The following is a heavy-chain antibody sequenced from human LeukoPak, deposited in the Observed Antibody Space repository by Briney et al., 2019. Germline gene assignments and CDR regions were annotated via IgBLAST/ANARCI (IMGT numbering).Heavy chain of an antibody. CDR1: GFTFSSYA. D-gene: IGHD6-19*01. CDR2: ISYDGSNK. J-gene: IGHJ4*02. Sequence: PGGSLRLSCAASGFTFSSYAMHWVRQAPGKGLEWVAVISYDGSNKYYADSVKGRFTISRDNSKNTLYLQMNSLRAEDTAVYYCAKRAYSSGWLDYFDYWGQGTLVTVSS. V-gene: IGHV3-30-3*02. CDR3: AKRAYSSGWLDYFDY.